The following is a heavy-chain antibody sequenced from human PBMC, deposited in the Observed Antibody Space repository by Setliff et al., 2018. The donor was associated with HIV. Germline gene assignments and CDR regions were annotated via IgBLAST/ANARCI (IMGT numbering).Heavy chain of an antibody. Sequence: KPSETLSLTCTVSGGSITTGSYYWTWIRQPAGKGLEWIGHISTSGTTNYNRSLKSRVTISVDTSKNQFSLKLTSVTAADTAVYFCARQALAVAGTPRFYYYYMDVWGSGTTVTVSS. J-gene: IGHJ6*03. CDR2: ISTSGTT. CDR3: ARQALAVAGTPRFYYYYMDV. CDR1: GGSITTGSYY. D-gene: IGHD6-19*01. V-gene: IGHV4-61*09.